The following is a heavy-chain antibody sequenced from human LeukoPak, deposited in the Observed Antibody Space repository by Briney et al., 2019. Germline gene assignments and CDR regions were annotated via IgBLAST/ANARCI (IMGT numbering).Heavy chain of an antibody. D-gene: IGHD6-6*01. J-gene: IGHJ4*02. V-gene: IGHV1-46*01. Sequence: ASVKVSCKASGYSFTNYYIHWVRQAPGQGLEWTGIINPSGGSTSYAQKFQGRVTMTRDTSTSTVYMELSSLRSEDTAVYYCAREGPYSDSSRSRFDYWGQGTLVTVSS. CDR1: GYSFTNYY. CDR2: INPSGGST. CDR3: AREGPYSDSSRSRFDY.